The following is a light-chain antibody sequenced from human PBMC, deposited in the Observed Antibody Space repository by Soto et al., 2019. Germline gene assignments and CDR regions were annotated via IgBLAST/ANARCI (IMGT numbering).Light chain of an antibody. CDR1: QSLLHSDGKTY. CDR2: EVS. Sequence: DIVMTQTPLSLSVTPGQPASISCKSSQSLLHSDGKTYLYWYLQRPGQPPQFLIYEVSRRFSEVQDRFSCSGSGTDFTLKISRVEAEDVGVYCCMQSTHLPYTLGQGTKLEIK. V-gene: IGKV2-29*03. J-gene: IGKJ2*01. CDR3: MQSTHLPYT.